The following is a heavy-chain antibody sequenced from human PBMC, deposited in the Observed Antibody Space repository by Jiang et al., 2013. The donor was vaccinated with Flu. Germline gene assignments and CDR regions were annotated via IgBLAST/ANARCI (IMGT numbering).Heavy chain of an antibody. Sequence: GPGLVKPSGTLSLTCAVSGGSISNWWSWVRQPPGKGLEWIGEIYHSGSTNYNPSLKSRVTMSVDKSKKQFSLKLSSVTAADTAVYYCARAGIAVARDAFDIWGQGTMVTVSS. CDR3: ARAGIAVARDAFDI. V-gene: IGHV4-4*02. CDR1: GGSISNW. J-gene: IGHJ3*02. CDR2: IYHSGST. D-gene: IGHD6-19*01.